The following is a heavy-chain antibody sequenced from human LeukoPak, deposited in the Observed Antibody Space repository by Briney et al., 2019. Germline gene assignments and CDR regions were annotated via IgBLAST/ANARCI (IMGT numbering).Heavy chain of an antibody. D-gene: IGHD3-3*01. Sequence: SETLSLTCTVSGGSISSYYWSWIRQPPGKGLEWIGYIYYSGSTNYNPSLKSRVTISVDTSKNQFSLKLSSVTAADTAVYYCATSHGITIFGVDAFDIWGQGTMVTVSS. J-gene: IGHJ3*02. CDR2: IYYSGST. CDR3: ATSHGITIFGVDAFDI. CDR1: GGSISSYY. V-gene: IGHV4-59*01.